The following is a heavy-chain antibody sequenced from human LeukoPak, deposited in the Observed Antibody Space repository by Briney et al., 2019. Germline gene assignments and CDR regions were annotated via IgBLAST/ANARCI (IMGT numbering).Heavy chain of an antibody. Sequence: SETLSLTCTVSGGSISSYYWSWIRQPPGKGLEWIGYIYYSGSTNYNPSLKSRVTISVDTSKNQFSLELSSVTAADTAVYYCAREGEIGAFDIWGQGTMVTVSS. D-gene: IGHD3-16*01. CDR1: GGSISSYY. CDR3: AREGEIGAFDI. V-gene: IGHV4-59*01. J-gene: IGHJ3*02. CDR2: IYYSGST.